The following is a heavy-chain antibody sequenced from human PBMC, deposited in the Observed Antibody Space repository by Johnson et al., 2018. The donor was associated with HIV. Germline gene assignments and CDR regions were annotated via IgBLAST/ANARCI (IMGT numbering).Heavy chain of an antibody. J-gene: IGHJ3*02. Sequence: QVQLVESGGGLVQPGGSLRLSCAASGFTFSSYAMSWVRQAPGKGLEWVAVISHDGSKKYYADSVEGRFTISRDNSKNTLYLQMNSLRAEDTAVYYCARGRRIQLWLLADAFDIWGQGTMVTVSS. V-gene: IGHV3-30*04. CDR3: ARGRRIQLWLLADAFDI. CDR1: GFTFSSYA. D-gene: IGHD5-18*01. CDR2: ISHDGSKK.